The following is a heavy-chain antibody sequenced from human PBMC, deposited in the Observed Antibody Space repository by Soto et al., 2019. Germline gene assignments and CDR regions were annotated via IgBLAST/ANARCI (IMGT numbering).Heavy chain of an antibody. Sequence: QXLSLPCANSGDXVSSNSDAWNWIRQSPSRGLEWLGSTYYRSKWYNDYAVSVKSRITLNPDTSKNQFSLQLNPVTPEDTAVYYCARARAGYSSGWYSSLDYYYGMDVWGQGTTGTVSS. D-gene: IGHD6-19*01. CDR1: GDXVSSNSDA. J-gene: IGHJ6*02. CDR3: ARARAGYSSGWYSSLDYYYGMDV. CDR2: TYYRSKWYN. V-gene: IGHV6-1*01.